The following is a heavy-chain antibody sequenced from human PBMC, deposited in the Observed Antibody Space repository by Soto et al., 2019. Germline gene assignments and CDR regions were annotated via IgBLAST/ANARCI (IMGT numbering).Heavy chain of an antibody. CDR3: ARHGHWARFDD. D-gene: IGHD3-16*01. V-gene: IGHV4-39*01. CDR2: TYYRRNT. J-gene: IGHJ4*02. CDR1: GGSIDSSYFY. Sequence: QLQLQESGPGLVKPSETLSLTCSVSGGSIDSSYFYWVWVRQAPGEGLDWVGSTYYRRNTNYNSCLRSRGPLSVDMSTNQFSLTLSSVTAADTAVYYCARHGHWARFDDWGQGTLVTVSS.